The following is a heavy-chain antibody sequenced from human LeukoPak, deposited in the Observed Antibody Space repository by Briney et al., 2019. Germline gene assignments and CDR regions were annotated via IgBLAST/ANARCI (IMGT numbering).Heavy chain of an antibody. J-gene: IGHJ4*02. D-gene: IGHD1-1*01. CDR2: MDPSGTQT. CDR1: GFTFNGSW. Sequence: FTSSGSGFTFNGSWMNWVRQAPGKGLEWVANMDPSGTQTRYVDSVKGRFTISKDDPGTSLYLEMHSLRAEDTAIYYCAIWTSGNYWGQGALVTVPS. V-gene: IGHV3-7*01. CDR3: AIWTSGNY.